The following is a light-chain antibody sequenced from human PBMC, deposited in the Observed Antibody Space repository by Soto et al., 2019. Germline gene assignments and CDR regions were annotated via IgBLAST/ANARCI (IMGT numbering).Light chain of an antibody. Sequence: EIQMTHSPSTLSASVVAAVIITRRASRGIDRWLAWYQQKQGRAKRIIISDAYTLESGVTSRFSGSGSGRDFTLTIRRLDHEDFAAYYCKQYGYSQITCGNGPRRGLK. CDR3: KQYGYSQIT. J-gene: IGKJ5*01. CDR1: RGIDRW. V-gene: IGKV1-5*01. CDR2: DAY.